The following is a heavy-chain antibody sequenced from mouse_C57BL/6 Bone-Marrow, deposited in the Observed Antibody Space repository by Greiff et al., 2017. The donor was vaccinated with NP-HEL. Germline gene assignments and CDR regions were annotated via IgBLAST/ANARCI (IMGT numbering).Heavy chain of an antibody. Sequence: QVQLQQSGAELARPGASVKLSCKASGYTFTSYGISWVKQRTGQGLEWIGEIYPRSGNTYYIEKFKGKATLTADKSSSTAYMELRSLTSEDSAVYFCARRVYDGYYPFAYWGQGTLVTVSA. CDR2: IYPRSGNT. D-gene: IGHD2-3*01. CDR1: GYTFTSYG. J-gene: IGHJ3*01. CDR3: ARRVYDGYYPFAY. V-gene: IGHV1-81*01.